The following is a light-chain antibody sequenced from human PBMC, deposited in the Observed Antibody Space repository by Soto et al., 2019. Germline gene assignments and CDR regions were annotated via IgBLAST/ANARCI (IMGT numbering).Light chain of an antibody. CDR1: SSDVGGYND. Sequence: SVLTQPPSPSGSPGQSVTISCPGTSSDVGGYNDVSWYQQHPGKAPKLIIYEVSKRPSGVPDRFSGSKSGNTASLTVSGLQAEDEADYYCSSFAGRTPYVFGTGTKVTVL. V-gene: IGLV2-8*01. CDR3: SSFAGRTPYV. J-gene: IGLJ1*01. CDR2: EVS.